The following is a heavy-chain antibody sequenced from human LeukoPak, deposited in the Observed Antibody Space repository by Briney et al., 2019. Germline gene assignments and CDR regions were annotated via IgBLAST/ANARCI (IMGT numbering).Heavy chain of an antibody. V-gene: IGHV4-59*01. CDR3: ARAAAAAPAEYFQH. CDR1: GGSISSYY. Sequence: SETLSLXCTVSGGSISSYYWSWIRRPPGKGLEWIGYIYYSGSTNYNPSLKSRVTISVDTSKNQFSLKLSSVTAADTAVYYCARAAAAAPAEYFQHWGQGTLVTVSS. CDR2: IYYSGST. J-gene: IGHJ1*01. D-gene: IGHD6-13*01.